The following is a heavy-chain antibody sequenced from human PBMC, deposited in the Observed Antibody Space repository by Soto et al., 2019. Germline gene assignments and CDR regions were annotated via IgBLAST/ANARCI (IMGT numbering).Heavy chain of an antibody. J-gene: IGHJ4*02. CDR3: ARAPSGSYPEFDY. D-gene: IGHD1-26*01. V-gene: IGHV3-30-3*01. CDR1: GFIFSSYT. CDR2: ITYDGSNQ. Sequence: QPGGSLRLSCAASGFIFSSYTMHWVRQAPGKGLEWVGVITYDGSNQYYADSVKGRFTISRDNSRNMLFLQMNSLRPDDTAVYYCARAPSGSYPEFDYWGQGTLVTVS.